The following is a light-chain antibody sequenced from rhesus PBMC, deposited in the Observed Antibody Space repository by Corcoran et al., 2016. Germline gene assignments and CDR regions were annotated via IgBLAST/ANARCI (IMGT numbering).Light chain of an antibody. Sequence: DIQTTQSPSSLSASVGDRVTITRRASQGASTHLAWYQQKPGKAPKPLIYYASKLESGVPSRFSGNGSGTEFTLTISSLQTKDFATYFCQQYNSDPFAFGPGTKLDIK. J-gene: IGKJ3*01. V-gene: IGKV1-37*01. CDR1: QGASTH. CDR3: QQYNSDPFA. CDR2: YAS.